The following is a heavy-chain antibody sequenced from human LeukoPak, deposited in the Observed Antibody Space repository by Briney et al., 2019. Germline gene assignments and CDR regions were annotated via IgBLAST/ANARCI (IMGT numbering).Heavy chain of an antibody. D-gene: IGHD2-15*01. V-gene: IGHV5-51*01. Sequence: ETLSLTCTVSGGSISSYYWSWIRQPPGKGLEWMGIIYPGDSDTRYSPSFQGQVTISADKSISTAYLQWSSLKASDTAMYYCARGVAATPRYVWFDPWGQGTLVTVSS. CDR3: ARGVAATPRYVWFDP. CDR1: GGSISSYY. J-gene: IGHJ5*02. CDR2: IYPGDSDT.